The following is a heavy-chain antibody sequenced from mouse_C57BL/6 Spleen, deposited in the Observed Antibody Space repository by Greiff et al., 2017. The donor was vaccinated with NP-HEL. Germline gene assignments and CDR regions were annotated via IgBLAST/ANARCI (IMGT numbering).Heavy chain of an antibody. V-gene: IGHV5-4*03. J-gene: IGHJ3*01. CDR3: ARGNQVFAY. D-gene: IGHD2-1*01. Sequence: EVKLMESGGGLVKPGGSLKLSCAASGFTFSSYAMSWVRQTPEKRLEWVATISDGGSYTYYPDNVKGRFTISRDNAKNNLYLQVSHLKSEDTARYYCARGNQVFAYWGKGTLVTVSA. CDR1: GFTFSSYA. CDR2: ISDGGSYT.